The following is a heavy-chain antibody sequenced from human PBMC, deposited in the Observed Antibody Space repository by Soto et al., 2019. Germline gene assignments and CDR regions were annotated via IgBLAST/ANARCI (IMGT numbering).Heavy chain of an antibody. CDR3: AKAVINDLAV. Sequence: QVQLVESGGGVVQPGRSLRLSCASSGFTFSTYGMQWVRQAPGKGLEWLAVISNDGSKKFYADSVKGRLTISRDKSRNTLYLQINSLRAEDTAVYYSAKAVINDLAVWGQGTLVTVSS. CDR2: ISNDGSKK. CDR1: GFTFSTYG. V-gene: IGHV3-30*18. J-gene: IGHJ4*02. D-gene: IGHD1-1*01.